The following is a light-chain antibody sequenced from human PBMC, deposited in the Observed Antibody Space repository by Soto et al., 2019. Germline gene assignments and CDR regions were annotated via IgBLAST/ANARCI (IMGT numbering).Light chain of an antibody. V-gene: IGKV3-20*01. CDR1: QSVSSRY. CDR3: QQYTGTPPELT. Sequence: EIVLTQSPGTLSLSPGERATLSCRASQSVSSRYLAWYQQKPGQAPRLLILGASSRATGIPARFSGGGSGTDFTLTISRLEPEDFAVYYCQQYTGTPPELTFGGGTKVEIK. CDR2: GAS. J-gene: IGKJ4*01.